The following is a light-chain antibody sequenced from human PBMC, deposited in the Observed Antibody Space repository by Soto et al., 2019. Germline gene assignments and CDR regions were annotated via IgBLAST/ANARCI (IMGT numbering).Light chain of an antibody. CDR3: QSYDSRTVV. CDR2: EGN. Sequence: NFMLTQPHSVSESPGKTVTISCTRSSGSIASNYVQWYQQRPGGAPTTVIYEGNQRPSGVPDRFSGSTDGSSNSASLTISGLQTEDEADYYCQSYDSRTVVFGGGTKLTVL. V-gene: IGLV6-57*04. J-gene: IGLJ2*01. CDR1: SGSIASNY.